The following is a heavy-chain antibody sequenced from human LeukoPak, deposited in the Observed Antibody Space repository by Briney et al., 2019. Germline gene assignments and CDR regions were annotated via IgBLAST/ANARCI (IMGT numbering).Heavy chain of an antibody. D-gene: IGHD6-19*01. CDR1: GYTFTGYY. CDR3: ARNIAVAGLPHYYYYMDV. V-gene: IGHV1-2*02. Sequence: ASVKVSCKASGYTFTGYYMHWVRQAPGQGLEWMGWFNPNSGRTNYAQNFQGRVTMTRDTSISTAYMELSRLRSDDTAVYYCARNIAVAGLPHYYYYMDVWGKGATVTVSS. CDR2: FNPNSGRT. J-gene: IGHJ6*03.